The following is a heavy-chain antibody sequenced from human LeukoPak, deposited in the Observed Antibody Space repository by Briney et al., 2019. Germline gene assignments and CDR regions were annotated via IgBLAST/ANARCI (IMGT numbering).Heavy chain of an antibody. Sequence: GGSLRLSCAASGFTFSSYSMSWVRQAPGQGLEWVSAINGSGGSTYYADSVKGRFTISRDNSKNTLYLQMNSLRAEDTAVYYCAKDTYYYDSSGCDLFDSWGQGTLVTVSS. CDR3: AKDTYYYDSSGCDLFDS. J-gene: IGHJ4*02. D-gene: IGHD3-22*01. V-gene: IGHV3-23*01. CDR1: GFTFSSYS. CDR2: INGSGGST.